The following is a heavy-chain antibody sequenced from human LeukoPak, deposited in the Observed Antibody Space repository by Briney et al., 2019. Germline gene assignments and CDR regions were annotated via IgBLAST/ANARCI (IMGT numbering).Heavy chain of an antibody. Sequence: SETLSLTCTVSGGSISSGGYYWSWIRQHPGKGPEWIGYIYYSGSTYYNPSLKSRVTISVDTSKNQFSLKLSSVTAADTAVYYCASTNPTLHPYCSSTSCYFRPRTFDYWGQGTLVTVSS. CDR3: ASTNPTLHPYCSSTSCYFRPRTFDY. D-gene: IGHD2-2*01. J-gene: IGHJ4*02. CDR2: IYYSGST. CDR1: GGSISSGGYY. V-gene: IGHV4-31*03.